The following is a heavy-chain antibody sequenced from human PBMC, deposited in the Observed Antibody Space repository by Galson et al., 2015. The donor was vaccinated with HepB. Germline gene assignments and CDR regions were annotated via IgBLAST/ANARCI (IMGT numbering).Heavy chain of an antibody. CDR3: ARARDIVVVPGALEY. Sequence: SVKVSCKVSGHTLTELSMHWVRQAPGKGLEWMGGFDPEEGEIFYAQKFQGRVTITADESTRTAYMELSSLRSDDTAMYYCARARDIVVVPGALEYWGPGTLVTVSS. CDR2: FDPEEGEI. V-gene: IGHV1-24*01. CDR1: GHTLTELS. J-gene: IGHJ4*02. D-gene: IGHD2-2*01.